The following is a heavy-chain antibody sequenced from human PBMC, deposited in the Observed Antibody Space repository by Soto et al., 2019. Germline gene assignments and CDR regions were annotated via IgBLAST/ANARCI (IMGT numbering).Heavy chain of an antibody. CDR1: GFTFSSYA. Sequence: GSLRLSCAASGFTFSSYAMSWVRQAPGKGLEWVSAISGSGGSTYYADSVKGRFTISRDNSKNTLYLQMNSLRAEDTAVYYCAKDMGDIVVVVAATIRLRAFDIWGQGTMVTVSS. CDR2: ISGSGGST. V-gene: IGHV3-23*01. CDR3: AKDMGDIVVVVAATIRLRAFDI. J-gene: IGHJ3*02. D-gene: IGHD2-15*01.